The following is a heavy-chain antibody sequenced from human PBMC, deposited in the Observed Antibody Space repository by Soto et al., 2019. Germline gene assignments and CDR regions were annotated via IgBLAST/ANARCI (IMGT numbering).Heavy chain of an antibody. CDR2: IIPIFGTA. CDR3: ARAGGRHSGGIDY. V-gene: IGHV1-69*01. CDR1: GGTFSSYS. Sequence: QVQLVQSGAEVKKPGSSVKVSCKASGGTFSSYSINWVRQAPGQGLEWMGEIIPIFGTATYAQKFQGRVTITADESTSTADMELSSLRSEDTAVYYCARAGGRHSGGIDYWGQGTLVTVSS. J-gene: IGHJ4*02. D-gene: IGHD1-26*01.